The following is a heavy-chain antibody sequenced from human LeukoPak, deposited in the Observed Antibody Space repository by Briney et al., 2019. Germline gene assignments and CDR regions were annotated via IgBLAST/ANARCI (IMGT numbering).Heavy chain of an antibody. CDR1: RFTVSNNY. CDR2: IYSGGST. V-gene: IGHV3-66*01. J-gene: IGHJ4*02. D-gene: IGHD3-10*01. Sequence: GGSLRLSCAASRFTVSNNYMSWVRQAPGKGLEWVSVIYSGGSTYYADSVKGRFTISRDNSKNTPYLQMNSLRAEDTAVYYCARSGYSGSYPYYFDYWGQGTLVTVSS. CDR3: ARSGYSGSYPYYFDY.